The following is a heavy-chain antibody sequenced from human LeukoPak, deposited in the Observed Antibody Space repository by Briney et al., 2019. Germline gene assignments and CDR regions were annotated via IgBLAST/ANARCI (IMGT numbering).Heavy chain of an antibody. CDR2: ISYDGSNK. V-gene: IGHV3-30*04. CDR1: GFTFSSYA. Sequence: QPGGSLRLSCAASGFTFSSYAMHWVRQAPGKGLEWVAVISYDGSNKYYADSVKGRFTISRDNSKNTLYLQMNSLRAEDTAVYYCAREQLWLTYFDYWGQGTLVTVSS. CDR3: AREQLWLTYFDY. J-gene: IGHJ4*02. D-gene: IGHD5-18*01.